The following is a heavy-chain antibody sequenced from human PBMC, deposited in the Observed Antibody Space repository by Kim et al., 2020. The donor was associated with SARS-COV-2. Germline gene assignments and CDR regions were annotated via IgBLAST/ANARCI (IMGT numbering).Heavy chain of an antibody. Sequence: ASVKVTCQASGYTFTNFGIAWVRQAPGQGLEWMGWINPFNGNTKYARKIEDRVTMTTDKSTSTVYLNLRSLRSDDTALYFCARRGDRPFCSSATCYLDYW. CDR2: INPFNGNT. CDR3: ARRGDRPFCSSATCYLDY. CDR1: GYTFTNFG. V-gene: IGHV1-18*01. D-gene: IGHD2-2*01. J-gene: IGHJ4*01.